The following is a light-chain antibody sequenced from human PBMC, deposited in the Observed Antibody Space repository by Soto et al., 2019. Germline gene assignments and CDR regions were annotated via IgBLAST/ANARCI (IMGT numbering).Light chain of an antibody. CDR3: QQRHMWPIT. Sequence: DIVLTQSPATLSLSPGQRATLSCRASQRISGYLAWYQQKPGQAPRLLIYDAYNRATGIPPRFSGSGSGTDFTLTISSLEPEDSAVYYCQQRHMWPITFGQGTRLEIK. CDR1: QRISGY. J-gene: IGKJ5*01. CDR2: DAY. V-gene: IGKV3-11*01.